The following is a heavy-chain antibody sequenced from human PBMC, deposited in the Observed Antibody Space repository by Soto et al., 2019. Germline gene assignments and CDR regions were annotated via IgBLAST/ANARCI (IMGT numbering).Heavy chain of an antibody. Sequence: GGSLRLSCAASGFTFSSYGVHWVRQAPGKGLEWVAVISYDGSNKHYADSVKGRFTISRDNSKNTLDLQMNSLRAEDTAVYYCARDQLYYNDISGRPLNAFDVWGQGTMVTVSS. CDR1: GFTFSSYG. D-gene: IGHD3-22*01. V-gene: IGHV3-30*03. CDR2: ISYDGSNK. J-gene: IGHJ3*01. CDR3: ARDQLYYNDISGRPLNAFDV.